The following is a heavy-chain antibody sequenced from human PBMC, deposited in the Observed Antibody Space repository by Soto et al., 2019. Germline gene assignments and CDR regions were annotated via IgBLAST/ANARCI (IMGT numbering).Heavy chain of an antibody. CDR3: ARPLYSSGWYLEY. D-gene: IGHD6-19*01. J-gene: IGHJ4*02. CDR1: GGSFSGYY. CDR2: INHSGST. Sequence: SETLSLTCAVYGGSFSGYYWSWIRQPPGKGLEWIGEINHSGSTNYNPSLKSRVTISVDTSKNQFSLKLSSVTAADTAVYYWARPLYSSGWYLEYWGQGTLVTVSS. V-gene: IGHV4-34*01.